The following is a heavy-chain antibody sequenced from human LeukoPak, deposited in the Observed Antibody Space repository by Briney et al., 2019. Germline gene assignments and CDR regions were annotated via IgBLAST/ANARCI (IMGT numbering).Heavy chain of an antibody. V-gene: IGHV4-34*01. D-gene: IGHD3-22*01. CDR2: INHSGST. CDR3: HLRTSGYYYESSGYYPDY. CDR1: GGSFSGYY. Sequence: PSETLSLTCAVYGGSFSGYYWSWIRQPPGKGLEWIGEINHSGSTNYNPSLKSRVTISVDTSKNQFSLKLSSVTAADTAVYYCHLRTSGYYYESSGYYPDYWGQGTLVTVSS. J-gene: IGHJ4*02.